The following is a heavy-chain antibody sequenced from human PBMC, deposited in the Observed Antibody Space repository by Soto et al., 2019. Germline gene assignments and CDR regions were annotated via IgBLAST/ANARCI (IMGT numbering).Heavy chain of an antibody. J-gene: IGHJ4*02. CDR3: TRVLYDILTGLYYFDY. D-gene: IGHD3-9*01. CDR2: IRSKAYGGTT. Sequence: PGGSPSLSCSASGFHFGAYAMRWFRPAPWKGPEWVGFIRSKAYGGTTEYAASVKGRFTISRDDSKSIAYLQMNSLKTEDTAVYYCTRVLYDILTGLYYFDYWGQGTLVTVSS. CDR1: GFHFGAYA. V-gene: IGHV3-49*03.